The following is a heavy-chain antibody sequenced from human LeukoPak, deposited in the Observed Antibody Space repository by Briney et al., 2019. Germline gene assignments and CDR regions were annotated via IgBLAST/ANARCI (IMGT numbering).Heavy chain of an antibody. CDR2: IIPILGIA. CDR3: ALARKTGGDRYYFDY. Sequence: SVKVSCKASGGTFSSYTISWVRQAPGQGLEWMGRIIPILGIANYAQKFQGRVTITSDKSTSTAYMELSSRRSEDTAVYYCALARKTGGDRYYFDYWGQGTLVTVSS. D-gene: IGHD1-14*01. V-gene: IGHV1-69*02. J-gene: IGHJ4*02. CDR1: GGTFSSYT.